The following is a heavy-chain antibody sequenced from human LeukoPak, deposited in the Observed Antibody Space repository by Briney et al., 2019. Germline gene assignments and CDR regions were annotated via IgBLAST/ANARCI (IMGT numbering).Heavy chain of an antibody. CDR2: IYYSGST. D-gene: IGHD5-18*01. CDR3: ASGAMGNFDS. Sequence: SETLSLTCTVSGGSISSYYWSWIRQPPGKGLEWIGYIYYSGSTNYNPSLKSRVTISVDTSKNQFSLKLSSVTAADTAVYYCASGAMGNFDSWGQGTLVTVSS. CDR1: GGSISSYY. J-gene: IGHJ4*02. V-gene: IGHV4-59*01.